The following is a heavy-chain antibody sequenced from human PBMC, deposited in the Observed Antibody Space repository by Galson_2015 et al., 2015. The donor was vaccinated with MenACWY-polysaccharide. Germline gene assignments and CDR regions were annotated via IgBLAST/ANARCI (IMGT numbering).Heavy chain of an antibody. CDR3: ARENGVTCYFDY. CDR1: GYTFTGYS. Sequence: SVKVSCKASGYTFTGYSVHWVRQAPGKGLEYMGAAYSRAGTTNHAQNFRGRVTMTSDKSNNTVYMELVSLAYDDSAIYYCARENGVTCYFDYWGQGTLVTVSS. D-gene: IGHD2-21*02. V-gene: IGHV1-46*01. CDR2: AYSRAGTT. J-gene: IGHJ4*02.